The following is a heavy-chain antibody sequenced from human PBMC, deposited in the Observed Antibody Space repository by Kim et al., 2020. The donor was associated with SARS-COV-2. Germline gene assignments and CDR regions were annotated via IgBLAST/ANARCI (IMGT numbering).Heavy chain of an antibody. J-gene: IGHJ6*02. V-gene: IGHV4-4*08. D-gene: IGHD6-25*01. CDR3: ARRPYGMDV. CDR2: GGD. Sequence: GGDNSNPSLMWRVTISVDTSKNQFALKVSSVTAADTAVYYCARRPYGMDVWGQGTTVTVSS.